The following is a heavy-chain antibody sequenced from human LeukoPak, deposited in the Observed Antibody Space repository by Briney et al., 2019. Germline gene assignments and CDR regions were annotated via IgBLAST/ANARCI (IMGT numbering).Heavy chain of an antibody. CDR2: IYYSGST. D-gene: IGHD2-15*01. V-gene: IGHV4-59*01. CDR3: ARARSGGSCSDY. CDR1: GGSISSYY. Sequence: PSETLSLTCTVSGGSISSYYWSWIRQPPGKGLEWIGYIYYSGSTNYNPSLKSRVTISVDTSKNQFSLKLSSVTAADTAVYYCARARSGGSCSDYWGQGTLVTVSS. J-gene: IGHJ4*02.